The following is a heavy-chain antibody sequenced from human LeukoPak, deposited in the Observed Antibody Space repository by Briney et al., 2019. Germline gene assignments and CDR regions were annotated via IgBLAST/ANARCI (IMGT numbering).Heavy chain of an antibody. CDR2: IKSKTDGGTT. CDR1: GGSISGYY. CDR3: TTDREQWLGDFDY. D-gene: IGHD6-19*01. V-gene: IGHV3-15*01. Sequence: ETLSLTCTVSGGSISGYYWSWVRQAPGKGLEWVGRIKSKTDGGTTDYAAPVKGRFTISRDDSKNTLYLQMNSLKTEDTAVYYCTTDREQWLGDFDYWGQGTLVTVSS. J-gene: IGHJ4*02.